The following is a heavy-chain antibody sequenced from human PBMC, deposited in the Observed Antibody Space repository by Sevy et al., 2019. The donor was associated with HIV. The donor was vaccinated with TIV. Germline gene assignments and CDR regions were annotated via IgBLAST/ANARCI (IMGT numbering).Heavy chain of an antibody. CDR1: GFTVSSNC. V-gene: IGHV3-53*01. D-gene: IGHD3-16*01. CDR3: ARGNNPWGDFDY. Sequence: GGSLRLSCAASGFTVSSNCMSWVRQAPGKGLEWVSVIYGGGSTYYADSVKGRFTISRDNSKNTLYLQMNSLRAEDTAVYYCARGNNPWGDFDYWGQGTLVTVSS. J-gene: IGHJ4*02. CDR2: IYGGGST.